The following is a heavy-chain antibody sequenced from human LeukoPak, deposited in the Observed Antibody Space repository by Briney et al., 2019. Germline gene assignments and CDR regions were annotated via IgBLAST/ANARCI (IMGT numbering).Heavy chain of an antibody. Sequence: PSETLPLTCSVSGGSISSYYWSWIRQPAGKGLEWIGRMHTSGSTNYNPSLKSRVTISVDTSKNQFSLKLSSVTAADTAVYYCARAPKVRGVIGYYYYYYMDVWGKGTTVTVSS. CDR1: GGSISSYY. J-gene: IGHJ6*03. V-gene: IGHV4-4*07. CDR3: ARAPKVRGVIGYYYYYYMDV. D-gene: IGHD3-10*01. CDR2: MHTSGST.